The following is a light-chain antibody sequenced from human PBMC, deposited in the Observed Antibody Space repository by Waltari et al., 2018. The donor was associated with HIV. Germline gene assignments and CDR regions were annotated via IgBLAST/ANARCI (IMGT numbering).Light chain of an antibody. CDR3: NSRDSSGNRLVI. CDR1: SLRNYF. Sequence: SSEVTQDPTVSVALGQTVRITCQGDSLRNYFPSWYQQKPGQAPVLVIYGENNRPSGIPDRFSCSTSGNTASLIIPGAQAEDEAEYYCNSRDSSGNRLVIFGGGTKLTVL. CDR2: GEN. J-gene: IGLJ2*01. V-gene: IGLV3-19*01.